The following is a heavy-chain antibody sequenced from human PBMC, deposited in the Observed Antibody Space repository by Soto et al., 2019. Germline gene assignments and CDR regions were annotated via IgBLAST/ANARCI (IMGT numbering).Heavy chain of an antibody. CDR2: IFYSGST. V-gene: IGHV4-59*11. Sequence: PSESLPLMCIVSGGSISCHYWTWIRQSPGKGLEWIGYIFYSGSTNYNPSLKSRVTISVDTSKNQFSLKMSSVTAADTAVYYCARVGSSGWSPDYWGRGTLVTVSS. CDR3: ARVGSSGWSPDY. J-gene: IGHJ4*02. D-gene: IGHD6-19*01. CDR1: GGSISCHY.